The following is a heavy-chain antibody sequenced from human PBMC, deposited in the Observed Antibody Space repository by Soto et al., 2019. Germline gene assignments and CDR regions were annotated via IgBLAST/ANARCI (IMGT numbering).Heavy chain of an antibody. Sequence: EVQLVESGGGLVQPGGSLRLSCAASGFTFSNYEMHWVRQVTGKGLEWVSGIGTAGDTKYVGSVKGRFTISRDNAKNSLYLQMNSLRAEDTAVYYCAGRRQVINDYYGLADWGQGITVIVSS. CDR3: AGRRQVINDYYGLAD. CDR1: GFTFSNYE. CDR2: IGTAGDT. V-gene: IGHV3-13*01. J-gene: IGHJ6*02. D-gene: IGHD2-21*01.